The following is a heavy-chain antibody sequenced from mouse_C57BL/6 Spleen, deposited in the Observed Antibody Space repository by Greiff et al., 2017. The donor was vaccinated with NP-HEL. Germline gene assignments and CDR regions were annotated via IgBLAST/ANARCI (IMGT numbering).Heavy chain of an antibody. J-gene: IGHJ3*01. CDR1: GYSITSGYY. CDR3: ATYGNYAWFAY. Sequence: VQLQQSGPGLVKPSQSLSLTCSVTGYSITSGYYWYWIRQFPGNILEWMGYISYDGSNNYNPSLKNRIAITRDTSKNQFFLKLNSVTTEDTATYYCATYGNYAWFAYWGQGTLVTVSA. CDR2: ISYDGSN. D-gene: IGHD2-1*01. V-gene: IGHV3-6*01.